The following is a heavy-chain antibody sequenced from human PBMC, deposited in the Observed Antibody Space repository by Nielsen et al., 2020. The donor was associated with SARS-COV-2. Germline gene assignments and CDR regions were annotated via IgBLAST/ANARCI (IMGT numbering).Heavy chain of an antibody. V-gene: IGHV4-30-4*01. CDR2: IYYSGTT. CDR3: VRDRSTVTSQGISDWFDP. J-gene: IGHJ5*02. Sequence: SETLSLTCTVSGGSISSGDYYWSWIRQSPGKGLEWIGYIYYSGTTYYNPSLKSRVDISVDTSKNQFSLKMSSVTAADTAVYYCVRDRSTVTSQGISDWFDPWGQRTLVTVSS. D-gene: IGHD4-17*01. CDR1: GGSISSGDYY.